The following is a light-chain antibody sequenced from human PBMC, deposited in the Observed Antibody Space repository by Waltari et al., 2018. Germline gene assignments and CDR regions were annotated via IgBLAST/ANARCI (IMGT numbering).Light chain of an antibody. CDR3: QQYNNWPRT. J-gene: IGKJ2*01. CDR2: GAA. Sequence: EIVMTQSPATLSVSPGERATPSCRASQSVSSNVAWYQQKPGQAPRLLIYGAATRATGIPARFSGSGSGTEFTLTISSLQSEDFAVYYCQQYNNWPRTFGQGTKLEIK. CDR1: QSVSSN. V-gene: IGKV3-15*01.